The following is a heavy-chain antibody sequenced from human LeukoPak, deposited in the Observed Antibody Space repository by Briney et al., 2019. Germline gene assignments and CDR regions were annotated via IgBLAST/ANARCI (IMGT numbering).Heavy chain of an antibody. CDR2: IIPILGIA. J-gene: IGHJ4*02. D-gene: IGHD4-11*01. CDR1: GGTFSSYA. V-gene: IGHV1-69*04. CDR3: ARGGYSKPDY. Sequence: SMKVSCKASGGTFSSYAISWVRQAPGQGLEWMGRIIPILGIANYAQKFQGRVTITADKSTSTAYMELSSLRSEDTAVYYCARGGYSKPDYWGQGTLVTVSS.